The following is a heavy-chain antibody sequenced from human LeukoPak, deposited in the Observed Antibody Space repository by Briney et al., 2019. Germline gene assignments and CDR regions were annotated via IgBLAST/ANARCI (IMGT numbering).Heavy chain of an antibody. CDR1: GFTFSSYG. CDR2: ISGSGGST. V-gene: IGHV3-23*01. J-gene: IGHJ4*02. D-gene: IGHD3-10*01. Sequence: TGGSLRLSCAASGFTFSSYGMSWVRQAPGKGLEWVSAISGSGGSTYYADSVKGRFTISRDNSKNTLYLQMNSLRAEDTAVYYCAKETTYYYGSGSYLNYWGQGTLVTVSS. CDR3: AKETTYYYGSGSYLNY.